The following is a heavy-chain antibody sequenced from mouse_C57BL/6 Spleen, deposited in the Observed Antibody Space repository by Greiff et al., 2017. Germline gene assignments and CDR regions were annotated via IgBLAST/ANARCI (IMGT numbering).Heavy chain of an antibody. CDR2: IRSGSSTI. D-gene: IGHD1-1*01. J-gene: IGHJ1*03. Sequence: EVKLVESGGGLVKPGGSLKLSCAASGFTFSDYGMHWVRQAPEKGLEWVAYIRSGSSTIYYADTVKGRFTISRDNAKNTLFLQMTSLRSEDTAMYYCARRNYYGSSYGWYFDVWGTGTTVTVSS. V-gene: IGHV5-17*01. CDR1: GFTFSDYG. CDR3: ARRNYYGSSYGWYFDV.